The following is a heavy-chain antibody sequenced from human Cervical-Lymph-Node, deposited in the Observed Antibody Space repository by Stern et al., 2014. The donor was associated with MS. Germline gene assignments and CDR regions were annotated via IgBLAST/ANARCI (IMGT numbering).Heavy chain of an antibody. J-gene: IGHJ4*02. CDR1: GSTFTGYY. CDR3: ARGAAAADNY. D-gene: IGHD6-13*01. CDR2: INPNSGAT. V-gene: IGHV1-2*06. Sequence: QVQLVQSGAEVKKPGASVKVSCKAPGSTFTGYYINWVRQAPGRGLEWMGRINPNSGATNYSQKFQGRVTMTRDTSISTAYMELRGLTSDDTAVYYCARGAAAADNYWGQGTLVTVSS.